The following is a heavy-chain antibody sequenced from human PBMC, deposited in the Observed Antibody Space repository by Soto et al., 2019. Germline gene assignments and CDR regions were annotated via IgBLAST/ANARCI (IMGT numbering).Heavy chain of an antibody. CDR3: AREETAWPLAYGLDV. D-gene: IGHD2-21*02. V-gene: IGHV3-21*01. J-gene: IGHJ6*02. CDR2: IGTRSDI. CDR1: GFTFSRYS. Sequence: GGSLRLSCAASGFTFSRYSMNWVRQAPGKGLEWVSSIGTRSDIYYAESVKGRFTISRDNAKNSLSLEMDSLRVEDTGVYYCAREETAWPLAYGLDVWGQGTTVTVPS.